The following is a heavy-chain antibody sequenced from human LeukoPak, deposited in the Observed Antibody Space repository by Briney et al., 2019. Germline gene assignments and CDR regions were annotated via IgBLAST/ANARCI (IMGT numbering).Heavy chain of an antibody. V-gene: IGHV3-30*18. Sequence: PGGSLRLSCAASGFTFSSYGMHWVRQAPGKGLEWVAVISYDGSNKYYADSVKGRFTISRDNSKNTLYLQMNSLRAEDTAVYYCAKNRAVAVEPNATFDYWGQGTLVTVSS. CDR2: ISYDGSNK. CDR1: GFTFSSYG. J-gene: IGHJ4*02. D-gene: IGHD6-19*01. CDR3: AKNRAVAVEPNATFDY.